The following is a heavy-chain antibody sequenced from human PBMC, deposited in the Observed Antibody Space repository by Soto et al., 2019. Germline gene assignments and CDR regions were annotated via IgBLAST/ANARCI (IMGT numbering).Heavy chain of an antibody. V-gene: IGHV3-7*01. CDR1: GFTVNTYY. CDR3: ARDRDYYKADY. J-gene: IGHJ4*01. Sequence: PGESLKISCAASGFTVNTYYMSWVRQAPGKGLEWVASIMKDGGEKKYVDSVRGRFTISRDNVQNSLFLQMDSLRVEDTAVYYCARDRDYYKADYWGQGTLVTVSS. D-gene: IGHD3-22*01. CDR2: IMKDGGEK.